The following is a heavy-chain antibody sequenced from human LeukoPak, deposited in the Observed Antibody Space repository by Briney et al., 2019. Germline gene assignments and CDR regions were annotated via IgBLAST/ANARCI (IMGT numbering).Heavy chain of an antibody. V-gene: IGHV4-39*01. CDR2: ISYSGNTH. D-gene: IGHD3-22*01. J-gene: IGHJ4*02. CDR3: VTYYFDSSGPKKNY. Sequence: PSETLSLTCVVSSDTITSSSYYWGWIRQPPGKGLEWIGSISYSGNTHYYNPSLRSRVTMSVDTSKNQFSLKLSSVTAADTAVYYCVTYYFDSSGPKKNYWGQGTLVTVSS. CDR1: SDTITSSSYY.